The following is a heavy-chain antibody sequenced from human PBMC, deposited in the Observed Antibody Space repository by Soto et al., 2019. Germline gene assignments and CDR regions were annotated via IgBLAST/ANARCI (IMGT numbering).Heavy chain of an antibody. CDR2: MNPNSGNT. CDR3: ARERTGTTSMDV. CDR1: GYTFTSYD. D-gene: IGHD1-1*01. J-gene: IGHJ6*02. V-gene: IGHV1-8*01. Sequence: QVQLVQSGAEVKKPGASVKVSCKASGYTFTSYDINWVRQATGQGLEWMGWMNPNSGNTGYAQKFQGRVTMTRNTSIITSHKELSSLGSEDTAVYYCARERTGTTSMDVWGQGTTVTVSS.